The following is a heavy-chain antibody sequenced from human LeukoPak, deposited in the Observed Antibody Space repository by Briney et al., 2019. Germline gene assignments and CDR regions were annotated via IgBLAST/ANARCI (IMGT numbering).Heavy chain of an antibody. CDR2: INPNSGGT. CDR3: ARMSYYDSSGDNWFDP. Sequence: ASVTVSCKASGYTFTGYYMHWVRQAPGQGLEWMGWINPNSGGTNYAQKFQGRVTMTRDTSISTAYMELSSLRSEDTAVYYCARMSYYDSSGDNWFDPWGQGTLVTVSS. D-gene: IGHD3-22*01. J-gene: IGHJ5*02. V-gene: IGHV1-2*02. CDR1: GYTFTGYY.